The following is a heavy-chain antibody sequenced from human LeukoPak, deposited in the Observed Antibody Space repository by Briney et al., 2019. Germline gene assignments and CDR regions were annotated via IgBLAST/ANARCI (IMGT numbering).Heavy chain of an antibody. Sequence: GESLKISXKGSGYSFTSYWIGWVRQMPGKGLEWMGIIYPGDSDTIYSPSFQGQVTISADKSISTAYLQWSSLKASDTAMYYCARRLTESGSYYLDYWGQGTLVTVSS. CDR2: IYPGDSDT. CDR1: GYSFTSYW. V-gene: IGHV5-51*01. CDR3: ARRLTESGSYYLDY. D-gene: IGHD1-26*01. J-gene: IGHJ4*02.